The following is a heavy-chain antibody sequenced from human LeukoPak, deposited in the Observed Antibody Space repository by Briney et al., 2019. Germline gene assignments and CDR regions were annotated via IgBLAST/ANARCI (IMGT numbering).Heavy chain of an antibody. J-gene: IGHJ6*03. CDR3: AGNYYYYYMDV. Sequence: KPSETLSLTCAVYGGSFSSYYWGWIRQPPGKGLEWIGSIYYSGSTYYNPSLKSRVTISVDTSKNQFSLKLSSVTAADTAVCYCAGNYYYYYMDVWGKGTTVTISS. V-gene: IGHV4-39*01. CDR1: GGSFSSYY. CDR2: IYYSGST.